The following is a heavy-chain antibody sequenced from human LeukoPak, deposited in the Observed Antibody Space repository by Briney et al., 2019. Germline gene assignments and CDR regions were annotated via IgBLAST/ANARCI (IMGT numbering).Heavy chain of an antibody. Sequence: TGGSLRLSCAASGFTFSSYEMNWVRQTPGKGLEWVSYISSSGSTIYYADSVKGRFTISRDNAKNSLYLQMNSLRAEDTAVYYCARDPSGYFHWLTREGFDYWGQGTLVTVSS. D-gene: IGHD3-9*01. CDR2: ISSSGSTI. J-gene: IGHJ4*02. CDR3: ARDPSGYFHWLTREGFDY. CDR1: GFTFSSYE. V-gene: IGHV3-48*03.